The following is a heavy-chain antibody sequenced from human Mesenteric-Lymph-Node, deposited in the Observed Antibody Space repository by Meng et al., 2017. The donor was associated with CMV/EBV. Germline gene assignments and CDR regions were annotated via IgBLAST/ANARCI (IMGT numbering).Heavy chain of an antibody. CDR1: GFTFSSYS. J-gene: IGHJ4*02. Sequence: GGSLRLSCAASGFTFSSYSMNWVRQAPGKGLEWVSSISSSSSYIYYADSVKGRFTISRDNAKNSLYLQMNSLRGEDTAVYYCAKKTSGWYGPSDYWGQGTLVTVSS. D-gene: IGHD6-19*01. CDR3: AKKTSGWYGPSDY. V-gene: IGHV3-21*04. CDR2: ISSSSSYI.